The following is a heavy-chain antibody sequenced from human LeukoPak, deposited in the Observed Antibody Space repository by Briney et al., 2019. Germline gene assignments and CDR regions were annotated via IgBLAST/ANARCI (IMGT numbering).Heavy chain of an antibody. CDR1: GFTFSSYE. CDR3: AKDDQQLIRN. D-gene: IGHD6-13*01. J-gene: IGHJ4*02. CDR2: ISGSGGST. V-gene: IGHV3-23*01. Sequence: GGSLRLSCAASGFTFSSYEMNWVRQAPGKGLEWVSAISGSGGSTYYADSVKGRFTISRDNSKNTLYLQMNSLRAEDTAVYYCAKDDQQLIRNWGQGTLVTVSS.